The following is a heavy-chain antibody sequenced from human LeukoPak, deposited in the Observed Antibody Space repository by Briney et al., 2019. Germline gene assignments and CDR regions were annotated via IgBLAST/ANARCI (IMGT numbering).Heavy chain of an antibody. V-gene: IGHV1-69*01. Sequence: SVKVSCKASGGTFSSYAISWVRQAPGQGLEWMGGIIPIFGTAKYAQKFQGRVTITADESTSTAYMELSSLRSEDTAVYYCARDRRIQLWSYYFDYWGQGTLVTVSS. D-gene: IGHD5-18*01. CDR3: ARDRRIQLWSYYFDY. J-gene: IGHJ4*02. CDR1: GGTFSSYA. CDR2: IIPIFGTA.